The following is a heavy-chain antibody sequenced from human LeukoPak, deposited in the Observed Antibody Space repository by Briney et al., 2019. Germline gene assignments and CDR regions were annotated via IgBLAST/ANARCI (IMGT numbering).Heavy chain of an antibody. CDR1: GYTFPSYA. Sequence: ASVKVSCKASGYTFPSYAMNWVRQAPGQGLEWMGWINTNTGNPTYSQGFTGRFVFSLDTSVSTAYLQISSLKAEDTAVYYCARENLYQLLGRWFDPWGQGTLVTVSS. J-gene: IGHJ5*02. D-gene: IGHD2-2*01. V-gene: IGHV7-4-1*02. CDR3: ARENLYQLLGRWFDP. CDR2: INTNTGNP.